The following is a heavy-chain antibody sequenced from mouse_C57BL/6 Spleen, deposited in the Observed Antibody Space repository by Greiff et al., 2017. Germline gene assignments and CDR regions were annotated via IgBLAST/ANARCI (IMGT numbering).Heavy chain of an antibody. Sequence: EVKVVESGGGLVKPGGSLKLSCAASGFTFSDYGMHWVRQAPEKGLEWVAYISSGSSTIYYADTVKGRFTISRDNAKNTLFLQMTSLRSEDTAMYYCARGYYGKNAMDYWGQGTSVTVSS. CDR1: GFTFSDYG. D-gene: IGHD1-1*01. CDR2: ISSGSSTI. V-gene: IGHV5-17*01. CDR3: ARGYYGKNAMDY. J-gene: IGHJ4*01.